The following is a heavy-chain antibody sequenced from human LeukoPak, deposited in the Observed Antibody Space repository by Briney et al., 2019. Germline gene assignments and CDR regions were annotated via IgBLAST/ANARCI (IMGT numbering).Heavy chain of an antibody. CDR2: IYYSGST. CDR3: ARLHSRTYSWSYDD. CDR1: GGSISISSYY. Sequence: SETLSLTCTDSGGSISISSYYCGWIRQPPGKGPEWIGTIYYSGSTYYNPSLKSRVTISVDTSKNQFSLKPSSVTAADTAVYYCARLHSRTYSWSYDDWGQGTLVTVSS. V-gene: IGHV4-39*01. J-gene: IGHJ4*02. D-gene: IGHD1-26*01.